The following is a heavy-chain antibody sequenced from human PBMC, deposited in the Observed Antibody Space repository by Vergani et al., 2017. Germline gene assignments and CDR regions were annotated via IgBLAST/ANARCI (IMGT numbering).Heavy chain of an antibody. CDR1: GYTFTSYY. J-gene: IGHJ4*02. D-gene: IGHD6-19*01. CDR2: INPSGGST. CDR3: ARAAVAGDFDY. V-gene: IGHV1-46*01. Sequence: QVQLVQSGAEVKKPGASVKVSCKASGYTFTSYYMHWVRQAPGQGLEWMGIINPSGGSTSYAQKLQGRVTMTRDTSTSTVYMELSSLRSEDTAVYYCARAAVAGDFDYWGQGTLVTVSS.